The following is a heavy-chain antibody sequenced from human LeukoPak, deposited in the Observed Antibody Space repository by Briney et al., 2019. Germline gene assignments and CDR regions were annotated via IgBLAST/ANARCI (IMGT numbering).Heavy chain of an antibody. J-gene: IGHJ4*02. CDR1: GHSFSNYG. CDR3: AGSGTSMVSFYFDY. V-gene: IGHV1-18*04. CDR2: ISGYNGDT. D-gene: IGHD5-18*01. Sequence: ASVKVSCKASGHSFSNYGINWVRQAPGHGLEWMGGISGYNGDTNYAQNFQGSVTMTTDTSTSTAFMELRSLRSDDTAVYYCAGSGTSMVSFYFDYWGQGTLVAVSS.